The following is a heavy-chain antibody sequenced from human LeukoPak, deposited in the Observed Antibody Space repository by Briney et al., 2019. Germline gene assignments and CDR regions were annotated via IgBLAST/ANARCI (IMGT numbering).Heavy chain of an antibody. CDR3: ARSPGGVNNWFDP. D-gene: IGHD2-8*01. CDR1: GGSISSSSYY. Sequence: SETLSLTCTVSGGSISSSSYYWGWIRQPPGKGLEWIGSIYYSGSTYYNPSLKSRVTISIDTSNNQFSLKLNSVTAADTAVYYCARSPGGVNNWFDPWGQGTLVTASS. J-gene: IGHJ5*02. V-gene: IGHV4-39*07. CDR2: IYYSGST.